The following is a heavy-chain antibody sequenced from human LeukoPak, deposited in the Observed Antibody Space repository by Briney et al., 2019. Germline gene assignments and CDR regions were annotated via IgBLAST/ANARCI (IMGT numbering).Heavy chain of an antibody. J-gene: IGHJ4*02. CDR3: ARFSYGSEEIDY. D-gene: IGHD5-18*01. CDR2: ISSSSSYI. CDR1: GFTFSSHA. V-gene: IGHV3-21*01. Sequence: TGGSLRLSCAASGFTFSSHAMSWVRQAPGKGLEWVSSISSSSSYIYYADSVKGRFTISRDNAKNSLYLQMNSLRAEDTAVYYCARFSYGSEEIDYWGQGTLVTVSS.